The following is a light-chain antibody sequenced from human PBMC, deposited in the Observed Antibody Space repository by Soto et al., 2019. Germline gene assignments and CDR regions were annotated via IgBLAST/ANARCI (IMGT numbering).Light chain of an antibody. CDR1: QSITNY. V-gene: IGKV1-39*01. CDR3: QQRHSTPRT. J-gene: IGKJ1*01. CDR2: DAS. Sequence: DIQVTQSPSSLSASVGDRVTLTCRASQSITNYLNWYQQKPGKAPKLLIYDASSLQSGVPSRFIGSGSGTEFTLTISSLQPEDFATYYCQQRHSTPRTFGQGTRVDIK.